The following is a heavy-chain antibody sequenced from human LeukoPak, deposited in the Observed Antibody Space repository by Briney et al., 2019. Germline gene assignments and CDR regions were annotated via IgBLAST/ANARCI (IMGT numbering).Heavy chain of an antibody. CDR1: GFTFTSYS. D-gene: IGHD1-26*01. J-gene: IGHJ4*02. CDR3: AKGGKWDVTPFDY. CDR2: ISGGGGST. Sequence: GGSLRLSCAASGFTFTSYSMNWVRQAPGKGLEWVSTISGGGGSTYYADSVKGRFTISRDNSKNTLYLQVNSLRVEDTAVYYWAKGGKWDVTPFDYWGQGTLVTVSS. V-gene: IGHV3-23*01.